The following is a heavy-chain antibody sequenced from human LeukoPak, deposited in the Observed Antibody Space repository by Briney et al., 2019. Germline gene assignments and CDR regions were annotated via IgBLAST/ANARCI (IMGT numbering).Heavy chain of an antibody. CDR2: IWFDGSVK. J-gene: IGHJ4*02. CDR1: GFTFNTHG. D-gene: IGHD3-3*01. CDR3: ANAKAIQFLEPAF. Sequence: GRSLRLSCAASGFTFNTHGMHWVSQAPGKGLEWLAAIWFDGSVKHYSDAVKGRFTISRDNSLNTLYLQMNSLRVEDTAIYYCANAKAIQFLEPAFWGQGALVTVSS. V-gene: IGHV3-33*08.